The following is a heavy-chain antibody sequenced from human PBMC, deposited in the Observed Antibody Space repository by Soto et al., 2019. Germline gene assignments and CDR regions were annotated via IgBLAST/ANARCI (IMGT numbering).Heavy chain of an antibody. Sequence: QVQLQESGPGLVKPSQTLSLTCTVSGDSISSNNNYWSWIRQPPGEGLEWIGFISYSGTTSYSPYLKNRVALSLDTSKNQFFLSLSSVTAADTAVYYSARGRGYSYGLDPWGQGTLVTVSS. CDR2: ISYSGTT. D-gene: IGHD5-18*01. J-gene: IGHJ5*02. V-gene: IGHV4-30-4*01. CDR3: ARGRGYSYGLDP. CDR1: GDSISSNNNY.